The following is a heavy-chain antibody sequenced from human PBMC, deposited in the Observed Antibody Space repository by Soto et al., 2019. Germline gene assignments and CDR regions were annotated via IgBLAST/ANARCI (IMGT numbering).Heavy chain of an antibody. J-gene: IGHJ4*02. CDR2: ISYDGSNK. Sequence: QVQLVESGGGVVQPGGSLRLSCAASGFTLSNYAMQWVRQAPGKGLEWVAMISYDGSNKYFADSVKGRFTISRDSSQNTLYLQMNSLRVEDTAVYYCARGFVAFGVYFDYWGQGTLVTVSS. D-gene: IGHD2-8*01. V-gene: IGHV3-30-3*01. CDR3: ARGFVAFGVYFDY. CDR1: GFTLSNYA.